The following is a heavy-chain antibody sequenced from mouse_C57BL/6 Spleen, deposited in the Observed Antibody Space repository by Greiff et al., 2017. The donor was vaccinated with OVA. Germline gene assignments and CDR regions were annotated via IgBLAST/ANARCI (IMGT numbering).Heavy chain of an antibody. CDR1: GYTFTSYW. D-gene: IGHD2-1*01. Sequence: QVQLQQPGAELVRPGSSVKLSCKASGYTFTSYWMHWVKQRPIQGLEWIGNIDPSDSETHYNQKFKDKATLTVDESSSTAYMQLSSLTSEDSSVYYCARNYGNPYYFDDWGQGTTLTVSS. CDR3: ARNYGNPYYFDD. J-gene: IGHJ2*01. V-gene: IGHV1-52*01. CDR2: IDPSDSET.